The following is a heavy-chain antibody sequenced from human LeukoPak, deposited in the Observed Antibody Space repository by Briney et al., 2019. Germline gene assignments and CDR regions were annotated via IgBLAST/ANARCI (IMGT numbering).Heavy chain of an antibody. J-gene: IGHJ5*02. D-gene: IGHD2-2*01. CDR1: GYRFTNYW. CDR2: IDPSDSYT. V-gene: IGHV5-10-1*01. CDR3: ARRVVVPTAGSFDP. Sequence: GESLRISCKGSGYRFTNYWISWVRQMPGKGLEWMGRIDPSDSYTSYSPSFQGHVTISVDKPISTAYLQWSSLEASDTAMYYCARRVVVPTAGSFDPWGQGTLVIVSS.